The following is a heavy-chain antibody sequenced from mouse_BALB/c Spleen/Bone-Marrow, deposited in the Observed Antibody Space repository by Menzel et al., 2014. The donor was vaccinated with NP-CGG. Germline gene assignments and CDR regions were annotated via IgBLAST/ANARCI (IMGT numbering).Heavy chain of an antibody. CDR3: ARSGDSSGYGFAY. CDR2: IYPGDGST. D-gene: IGHD3-2*01. CDR1: GYTFTSYD. Sequence: VQLQQSGPELVKPGASVRISCKASGYTFTSYDINWVKQRPGQGLEWIGWIYPGDGSTKYNEKFKGKATLTADKSSSTAYMQLSSVTSENSAVYFCARSGDSSGYGFAYWGQGTLVTVSA. V-gene: IGHV1S56*01. J-gene: IGHJ3*01.